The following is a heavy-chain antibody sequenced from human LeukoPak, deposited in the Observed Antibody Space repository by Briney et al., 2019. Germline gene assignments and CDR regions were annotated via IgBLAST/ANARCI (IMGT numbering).Heavy chain of an antibody. Sequence: GGSLSLSCAASGFTFDDYAMHWVRQAPGKGLEWVSLIRGDGVSTYYADSVKGRFTISRDNNKNSLYLQMNSLRTEDTAFYYCAKDIGGYSYAADYWGQGTLVTVSS. CDR1: GFTFDDYA. D-gene: IGHD5-18*01. V-gene: IGHV3-43*02. CDR3: AKDIGGYSYAADY. J-gene: IGHJ4*02. CDR2: IRGDGVST.